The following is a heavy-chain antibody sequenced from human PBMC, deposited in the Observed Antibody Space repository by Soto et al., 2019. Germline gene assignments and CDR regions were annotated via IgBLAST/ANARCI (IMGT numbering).Heavy chain of an antibody. J-gene: IGHJ4*02. CDR2: ISYDGSNK. V-gene: IGHV3-30-3*01. CDR1: GFTFSSYA. Sequence: GGSLRLSYAASGFTFSSYAMHWVRQAPGKGLEWVAVISYDGSNKYYADSVKGRFTISRDNSKNTLYLQMNSLRAEDTAVYYCARGVDSSGYYYFDYWGQGTLVTVSS. D-gene: IGHD3-22*01. CDR3: ARGVDSSGYYYFDY.